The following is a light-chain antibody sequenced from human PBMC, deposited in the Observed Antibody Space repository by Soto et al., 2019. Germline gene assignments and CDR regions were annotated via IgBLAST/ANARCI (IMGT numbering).Light chain of an antibody. V-gene: IGKV3-20*01. CDR2: GAS. J-gene: IGKJ5*01. CDR3: QQYGTPRSVT. Sequence: EIVLTQSPGTLSLSPGEEATLSCRASQSVDNNYLAWYQQKPGQTPRLIIYGASGRADGIPHRFSGSGFGTDFTLTISKVEPEDFAVYDCQQYGTPRSVTFGQGTRLDI. CDR1: QSVDNNY.